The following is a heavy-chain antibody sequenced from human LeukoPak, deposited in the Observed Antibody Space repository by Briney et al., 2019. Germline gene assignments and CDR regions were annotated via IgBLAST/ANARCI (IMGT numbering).Heavy chain of an antibody. Sequence: GGSLRLSCAASGFTFDDYAMHWVRQAPGKGLEWVSGISWNSGSIGYADSVKGRFTISRDNAKNSLYLQMNSLRAEDTALYYCAKESPYCDPYYFDYWGQGTLATVSS. CDR1: GFTFDDYA. J-gene: IGHJ4*02. CDR3: AKESPYCDPYYFDY. D-gene: IGHD2-21*01. CDR2: ISWNSGSI. V-gene: IGHV3-9*01.